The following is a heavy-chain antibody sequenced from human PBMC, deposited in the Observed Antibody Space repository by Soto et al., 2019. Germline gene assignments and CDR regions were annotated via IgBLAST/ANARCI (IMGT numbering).Heavy chain of an antibody. CDR1: GDSISTYY. CDR2: IYYSGST. D-gene: IGHD6-13*01. J-gene: IGHJ4*02. Sequence: SETLSLTCSVSGDSISTYYWSWIRQPPGKGLEWIGYIYYSGSTNYNPSLKSRVTISMDTSKNQFSLKLSSVTAADTAVYYCARFISSRWHGHCGQRSLVTVPS. CDR3: ARFISSRWHGH. V-gene: IGHV4-59*12.